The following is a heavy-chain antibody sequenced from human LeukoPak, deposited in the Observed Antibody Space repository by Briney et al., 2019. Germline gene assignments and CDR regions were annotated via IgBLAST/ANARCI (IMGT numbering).Heavy chain of an antibody. CDR2: ISYDGSNK. CDR3: ARTWELPPGDWYFDL. CDR1: GFTFSSYA. J-gene: IGHJ2*01. D-gene: IGHD1-26*01. V-gene: IGHV3-30-3*01. Sequence: GRSLRLSCAASGFTFSSYAMHWVRQAPGKGLEWVAVISYDGSNKYYADSVKGRFTISRDNSKNTLYLQMNSPRAEDTAVYYCARTWELPPGDWYFDLWGRGTLVTVSS.